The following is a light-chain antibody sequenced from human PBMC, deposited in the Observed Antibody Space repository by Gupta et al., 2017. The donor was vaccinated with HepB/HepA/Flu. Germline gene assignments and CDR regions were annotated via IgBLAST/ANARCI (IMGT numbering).Light chain of an antibody. V-gene: IGKV3-15*01. CDR3: QEYNNWPPIFT. CDR2: DTS. CDR1: QSINNN. J-gene: IGKJ3*01. Sequence: ELVLPQSPATLSVSPGERATLSCRASQSINNNLAWYQQKPGQAPRLLIYDTSTRATGVPARFSGSGSGTEFTLTISSLQSEDFAAYYCQEYNNWPPIFTFGPGTKVDIK.